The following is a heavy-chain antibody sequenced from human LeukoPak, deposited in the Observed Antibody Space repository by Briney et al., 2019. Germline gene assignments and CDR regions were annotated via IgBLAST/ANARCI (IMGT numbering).Heavy chain of an antibody. CDR3: ARFWSGHYNFDY. D-gene: IGHD3-3*01. Sequence: GGSLRLSCAASGFTFSTYSMNWVRQAPGKGLEWVSSISSSSNYIYYADSVKGRFTISRDNAKNSLYLQMNSLRAEDTAVYYCARFWSGHYNFDYWGQRTPVTVSS. J-gene: IGHJ4*02. V-gene: IGHV3-21*06. CDR2: ISSSSNYI. CDR1: GFTFSTYS.